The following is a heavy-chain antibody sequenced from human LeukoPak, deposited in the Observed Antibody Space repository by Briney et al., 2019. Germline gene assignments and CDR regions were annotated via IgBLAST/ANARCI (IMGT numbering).Heavy chain of an antibody. D-gene: IGHD6-19*01. Sequence: PSETLSLTCTVSGGSISSYYWSWIRQPPGKGLEWIGYIYYSGSTNYNPSLKSRVTISVDTSKNQFSLKLSSVTAADTAVYYCAREDAAVAGSFDYWGQGTLVTVSS. CDR2: IYYSGST. CDR1: GGSISSYY. J-gene: IGHJ4*02. V-gene: IGHV4-59*01. CDR3: AREDAAVAGSFDY.